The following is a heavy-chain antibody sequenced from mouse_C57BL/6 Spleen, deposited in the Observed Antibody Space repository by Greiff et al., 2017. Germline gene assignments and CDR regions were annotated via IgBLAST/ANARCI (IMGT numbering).Heavy chain of an antibody. J-gene: IGHJ4*01. Sequence: VQLQQPGAELVKPGASVKVSCKASGYTFTSYWMHWVKQRPGQGLEWIGRIHPSDSDTNYNQKFKGKATLTVDKSSSTAYVQLSSLTSEDSAVYYCASPQLGREAMDYWGQRTSVTVSS. V-gene: IGHV1-74*01. CDR1: GYTFTSYW. CDR2: IHPSDSDT. CDR3: ASPQLGREAMDY. D-gene: IGHD4-1*02.